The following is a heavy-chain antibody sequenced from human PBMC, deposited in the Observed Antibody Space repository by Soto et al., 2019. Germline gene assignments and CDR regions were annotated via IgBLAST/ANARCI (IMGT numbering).Heavy chain of an antibody. CDR1: GFIFRNFG. V-gene: IGHV3-30*18. CDR2: VSDDGSKI. J-gene: IGHJ6*03. Sequence: QAQLVESGGGVVQPGRSMRVSCAASGFIFRNFGMHWVRQAPGKGLEWVAVVSDDGSKIYYGDSVKGRFTISRDNFKHMVYLQMNSLTPEDTAVYFCAKGFFYKDVWGKGTTVTVSS. CDR3: AKGFFYKDV. D-gene: IGHD3-10*01.